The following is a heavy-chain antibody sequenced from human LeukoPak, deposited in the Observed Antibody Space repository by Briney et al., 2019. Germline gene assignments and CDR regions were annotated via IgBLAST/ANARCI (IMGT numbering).Heavy chain of an antibody. CDR2: ISAYNGNT. CDR3: ARDLPIITMIVVVITHDAFDI. D-gene: IGHD3-22*01. V-gene: IGHV1-18*01. Sequence: ASVKVSCKASGYTFTSYGISWVRQAPGQGLEWMGWISAYNGNTNYAQKLQGRVTMTTDTSTSTAYMELRSLRSDDTAVYYCARDLPIITMIVVVITHDAFDIWGQGTMVTVSS. J-gene: IGHJ3*02. CDR1: GYTFTSYG.